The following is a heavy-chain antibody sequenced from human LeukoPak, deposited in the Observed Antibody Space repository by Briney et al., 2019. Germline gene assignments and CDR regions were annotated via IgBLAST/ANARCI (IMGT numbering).Heavy chain of an antibody. Sequence: ASVKVSCKASGYTFTGYYMHWVRQAPGQGLEWMGWINPNSGGTNYAQKFQGWVTMTRDTSISTAYMELSRLRSDGTAVYYCARDRAAWARYGSGPTRGFDPWGQGTLVTVSS. CDR3: ARDRAAWARYGSGPTRGFDP. V-gene: IGHV1-2*04. CDR1: GYTFTGYY. CDR2: INPNSGGT. J-gene: IGHJ5*02. D-gene: IGHD3-10*01.